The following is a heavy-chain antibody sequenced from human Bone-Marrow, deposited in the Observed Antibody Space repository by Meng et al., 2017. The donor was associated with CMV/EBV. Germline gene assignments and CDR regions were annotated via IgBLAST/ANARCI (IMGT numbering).Heavy chain of an antibody. J-gene: IGHJ4*02. CDR3: ARHQGGSTSRFNFDY. D-gene: IGHD2-2*01. V-gene: IGHV4-39*01. Sequence: GSLRLSCTVSGGSISSSSYYWGWIRQPPGKGLEWIGSIYYSGSTYYNPSLKSRVTISVDTSKNQFSLKLSSVTAADTAVYYCARHQGGSTSRFNFDYWGQGTLVTVYS. CDR1: GGSISSSSYY. CDR2: IYYSGST.